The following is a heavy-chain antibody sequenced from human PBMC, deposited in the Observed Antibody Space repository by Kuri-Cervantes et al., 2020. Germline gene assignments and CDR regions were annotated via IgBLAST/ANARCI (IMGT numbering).Heavy chain of an antibody. CDR2: MKPNSGNT. J-gene: IGHJ4*02. D-gene: IGHD3-3*01. V-gene: IGHV1-8*01. Sequence: ASVKVSCKASGYTFTSYDINWVRQATGQGLGWMGWMKPNSGNTGYAQKFQGRVTMTRNTSISTAYMELSSLRSEDTAVYYCARASSYYDFTWWGQGTLVTVSS. CDR3: ARASSYYDFTW. CDR1: GYTFTSYD.